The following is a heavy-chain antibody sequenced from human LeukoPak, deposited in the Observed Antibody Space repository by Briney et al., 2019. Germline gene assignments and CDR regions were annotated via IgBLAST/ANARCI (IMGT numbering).Heavy chain of an antibody. CDR2: ISAYNGNT. CDR3: ARDADVDTAARAFGY. D-gene: IGHD5-18*01. CDR1: GYTFTSYG. Sequence: ASVKVSCKASGYTFTSYGISWVRQAPGQGLEWMGWISAYNGNTNYAQKLQGRVTMTTDTSTSTAYMELRSLRSDDTAVYYCARDADVDTAARAFGYWGQGTLVTVSS. J-gene: IGHJ4*02. V-gene: IGHV1-18*01.